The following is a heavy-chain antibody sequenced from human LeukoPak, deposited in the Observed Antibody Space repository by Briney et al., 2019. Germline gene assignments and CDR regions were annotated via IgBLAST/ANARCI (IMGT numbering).Heavy chain of an antibody. J-gene: IGHJ4*02. D-gene: IGHD3-9*01. Sequence: GGSLRLSCAASGFTFSSYGMSWVRQAPGKGLEWVSSISGSGGSTYYADSVKGRFTISRDNSKNTLYLQMNSLRAEDTAVYYCAKEVYILTGYYGHWGQGTLVTVSS. CDR1: GFTFSSYG. CDR2: ISGSGGST. V-gene: IGHV3-23*01. CDR3: AKEVYILTGYYGH.